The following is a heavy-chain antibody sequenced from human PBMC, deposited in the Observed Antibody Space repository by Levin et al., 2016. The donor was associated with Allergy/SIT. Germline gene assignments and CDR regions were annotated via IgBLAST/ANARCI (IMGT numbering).Heavy chain of an antibody. CDR2: ISVHSGDT. V-gene: IGHV1-18*01. J-gene: IGHJ5*02. Sequence: WVRQAPGQGLEWMGWISVHSGDTNYVQKFQGRVTMTTDTSTSTAYMELRSLRSDDTAVYYCARDRSYGFDPWGQGTLVTVSS. CDR3: ARDRSYGFDP. D-gene: IGHD3-16*01.